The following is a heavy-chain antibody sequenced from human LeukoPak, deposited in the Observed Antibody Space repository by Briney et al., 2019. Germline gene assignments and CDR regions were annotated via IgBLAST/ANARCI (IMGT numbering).Heavy chain of an antibody. CDR2: INHNTAGT. V-gene: IGHV1-2*02. J-gene: IGHJ6*03. CDR1: GYTLTGYY. Sequence: SVKVSCKASGYTLTGYYFHWVRQAPGQGLEWMGWINHNTAGTNYAQKFLGGVTLTWDTSISTAYMELNRLTSDDTAVYYCATSAGDYRAGHYYYMGVWGKGTSVTVSS. CDR3: ATSAGDYRAGHYYYMGV. D-gene: IGHD4-11*01.